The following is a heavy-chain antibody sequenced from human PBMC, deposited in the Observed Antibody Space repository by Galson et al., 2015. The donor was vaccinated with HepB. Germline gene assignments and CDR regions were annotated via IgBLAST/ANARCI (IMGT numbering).Heavy chain of an antibody. V-gene: IGHV3-30*04. CDR2: ISYDGSNK. D-gene: IGHD2-8*01. Sequence: SLRLSCAASGFTFSSYAMHWVRQAPGKGLEWVAVISYDGSNKYYADSVKGRFTISRDNSKNTLYLQMNSLRAEDTAVYYCARGCTKECFQHWGQGTLVTVSS. CDR1: GFTFSSYA. CDR3: ARGCTKECFQH. J-gene: IGHJ1*01.